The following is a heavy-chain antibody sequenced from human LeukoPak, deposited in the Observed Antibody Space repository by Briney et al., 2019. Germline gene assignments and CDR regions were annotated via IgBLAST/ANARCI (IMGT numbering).Heavy chain of an antibody. J-gene: IGHJ4*02. CDR1: GFTFSDYY. D-gene: IGHD2-2*02. CDR3: ARDWYCSSTSCYKGDLFDY. Sequence: GGSLRLSCAASGFTFSDYYMSWIRQAPGKGLEWVSYISSSGGTIYYADSVKGRFTISRDNAKNSLYLQMNSLRAEDTAVYYCARDWYCSSTSCYKGDLFDYWGQGTLVTVSS. V-gene: IGHV3-11*01. CDR2: ISSSGGTI.